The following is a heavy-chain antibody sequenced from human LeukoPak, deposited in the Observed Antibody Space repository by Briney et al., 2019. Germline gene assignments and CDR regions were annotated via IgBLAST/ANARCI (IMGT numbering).Heavy chain of an antibody. CDR2: IYYSGST. Sequence: PSETLSLTCTVSGGSISSYYWSWLRQPPGKGLEWIGYIYYSGSTNYNPSLKSRVTISVDTSKNQFSLKLSSVTAADTAVYYCARGLYSSSWYFFDYWGQGTLVTVSS. J-gene: IGHJ4*02. CDR3: ARGLYSSSWYFFDY. CDR1: GGSISSYY. V-gene: IGHV4-59*01. D-gene: IGHD6-13*01.